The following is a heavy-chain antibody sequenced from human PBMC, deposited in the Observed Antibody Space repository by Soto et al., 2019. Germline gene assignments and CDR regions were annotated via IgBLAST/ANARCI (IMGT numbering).Heavy chain of an antibody. V-gene: IGHV1-69*01. CDR3: ARVGCSGGSCNDY. CDR1: GGTFSSYA. Sequence: QVQLVQSGAEVKKPGSSVKVSCKASGGTFSSYAISWVRQAPGLGLDWMGGIIPIFGTANYAQKFQGRVTNTADESTSTAYMELSSLRSEDTAVYYCARVGCSGGSCNDYWGQGTLVTVSS. J-gene: IGHJ4*02. D-gene: IGHD2-15*01. CDR2: IIPIFGTA.